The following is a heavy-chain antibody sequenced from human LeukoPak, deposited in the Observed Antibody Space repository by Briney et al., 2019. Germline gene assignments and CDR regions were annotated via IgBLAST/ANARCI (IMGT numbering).Heavy chain of an antibody. J-gene: IGHJ5*02. Sequence: PSETLSLTCTVSGGSLSSYYWSWIRQPAGKGLEWIGRIYTSGSTNYNPSLKSRVTMSVDTSKNQFSLKLSSVTAADTAVYYCAREGRSYDILTGYYACWFDPWGQGTLVTVSS. CDR3: AREGRSYDILTGYYACWFDP. D-gene: IGHD3-9*01. V-gene: IGHV4-4*07. CDR2: IYTSGST. CDR1: GGSLSSYY.